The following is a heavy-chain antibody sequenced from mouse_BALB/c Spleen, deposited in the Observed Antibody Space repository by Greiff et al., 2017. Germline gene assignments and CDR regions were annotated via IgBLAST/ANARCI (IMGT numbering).Heavy chain of an antibody. V-gene: IGHV1-12*01. J-gene: IGHJ4*01. CDR3: ARDYGSSHYDMDY. CDR2: IYPGNGDT. D-gene: IGHD1-1*01. Sequence: VQLQQPGAELVKPGASVKMSCKASGYTFTSYNMHWVKQTPGQGLEWIGAIYPGNGDTSYNQKFKGKATLTADKSSSKAYMQLSSLTSEESAVYYWARDYGSSHYDMDYWGEGTSVTVSS. CDR1: GYTFTSYN.